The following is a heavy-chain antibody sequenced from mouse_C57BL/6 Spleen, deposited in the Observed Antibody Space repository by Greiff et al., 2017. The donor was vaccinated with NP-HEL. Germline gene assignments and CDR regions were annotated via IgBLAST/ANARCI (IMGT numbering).Heavy chain of an antibody. CDR2: IDPSDSYT. V-gene: IGHV1-69*01. Sequence: QVQLQQPGAELVMPGASVKLSCKASGYTFTSYWMHWVKQRPGQGLEWIGEIDPSDSYTNYNQKFKGKSTLTVDKSSSTAYMQLSSLTSEDSAVYYCGVSYGSSYLRYWGQGTTLTVSS. D-gene: IGHD1-1*01. CDR3: GVSYGSSYLRY. CDR1: GYTFTSYW. J-gene: IGHJ2*01.